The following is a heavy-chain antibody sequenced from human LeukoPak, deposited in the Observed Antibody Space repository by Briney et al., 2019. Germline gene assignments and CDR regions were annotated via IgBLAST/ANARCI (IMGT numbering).Heavy chain of an antibody. D-gene: IGHD6-25*01. CDR1: GFTFSSYG. J-gene: IGHJ4*02. Sequence: GGSLRLSCAASGFTFSSYGMHWVRQAPGKGLEWVAVIWYDGSNKYYADSVKGRFTISRDNSKNTLCLQMNSLRAEDTAVYYCAKELPVAAALDYWGQGTLVTVSS. CDR3: AKELPVAAALDY. CDR2: IWYDGSNK. V-gene: IGHV3-33*06.